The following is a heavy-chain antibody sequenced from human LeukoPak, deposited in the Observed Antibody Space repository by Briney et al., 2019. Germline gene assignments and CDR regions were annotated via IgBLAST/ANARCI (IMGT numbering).Heavy chain of an antibody. V-gene: IGHV1-46*01. D-gene: IGHD1-26*01. Sequence: ASVKVSCKASGYTFTSYYIHWVRQAPGQGLEWMGIINPSGGSTIYAQKFQGRVTMTRDMSTSTVYMELSSLRSEDTAVYYCARDKWEPRYAFDIWGQGTMVTVSS. CDR2: INPSGGST. J-gene: IGHJ3*02. CDR3: ARDKWEPRYAFDI. CDR1: GYTFTSYY.